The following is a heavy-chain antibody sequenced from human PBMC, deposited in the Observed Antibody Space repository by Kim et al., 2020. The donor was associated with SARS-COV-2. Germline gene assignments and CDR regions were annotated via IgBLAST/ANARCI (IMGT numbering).Heavy chain of an antibody. CDR2: IYPGDSDT. V-gene: IGHV5-51*01. J-gene: IGHJ6*02. D-gene: IGHD3-10*01. CDR1: GYSFTSYW. Sequence: GESLKISCKGSGYSFTSYWIGWVRQMPGKGLEWMGIIYPGDSDTRYSPSFQGQVTISADKSISTAYLQWSSLKASDTAMYYCARAFDGSGSYLADYYYYYGMAVWGQGTTVTVSS. CDR3: ARAFDGSGSYLADYYYYYGMAV.